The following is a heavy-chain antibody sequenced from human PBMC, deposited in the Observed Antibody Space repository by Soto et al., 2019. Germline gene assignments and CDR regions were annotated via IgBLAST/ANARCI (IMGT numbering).Heavy chain of an antibody. CDR3: ARDGYCSGCSCYSAPGFDY. Sequence: QVQLVESGGGVVQPGRSLRLSCAASGFTFSSYGMHWVRQAPGKGLEWVAVIGYDGSNKYYADSVKGRFTISRDNSKNTLYLQMNSLRAEDTAVYYCARDGYCSGCSCYSAPGFDYWGQGTLVTVSS. CDR2: IGYDGSNK. V-gene: IGHV3-33*01. D-gene: IGHD2-15*01. J-gene: IGHJ4*02. CDR1: GFTFSSYG.